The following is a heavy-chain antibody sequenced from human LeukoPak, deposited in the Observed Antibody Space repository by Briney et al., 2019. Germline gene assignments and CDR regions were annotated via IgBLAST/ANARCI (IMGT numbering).Heavy chain of an antibody. CDR1: GGSISSGGYY. CDR2: IYYSGST. V-gene: IGHV4-31*03. D-gene: IGHD6-19*01. Sequence: SQTLSLTCTVSGGSISSGGYYWSWIRQHPGKGLEWIGYIYYSGSTYYNPSLKSRVTISVDTSKNQFSLKLSSVTAADTAVYYCARAGYSSGWYTTPAVWFDPWGQGTLVTVSS. J-gene: IGHJ5*02. CDR3: ARAGYSSGWYTTPAVWFDP.